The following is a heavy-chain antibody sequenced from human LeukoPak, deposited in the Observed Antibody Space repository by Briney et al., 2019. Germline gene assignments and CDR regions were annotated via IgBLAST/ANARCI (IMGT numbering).Heavy chain of an antibody. D-gene: IGHD2-2*01. J-gene: IGHJ5*02. V-gene: IGHV1-69*13. CDR3: ARKYCSSTSCRGSWFDP. CDR2: IIPIFGTA. CDR1: GGTFSSYA. Sequence: SVKVSCKASGGTFSSYAISWVRQAPGQGLEWMGGIIPIFGTANYAQKFQGRVTITADESTSTAYMELSSLRSEGTAVYYCARKYCSSTSCRGSWFDPWGQGTLVTVSS.